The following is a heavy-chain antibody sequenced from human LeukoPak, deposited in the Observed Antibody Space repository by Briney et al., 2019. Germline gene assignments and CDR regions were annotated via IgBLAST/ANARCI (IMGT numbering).Heavy chain of an antibody. D-gene: IGHD2-21*01. Sequence: PGGSLRLSCAASGFTFSSYAMSWVRQAPGKGLEWVSAISGSGGSTYYADSVKGRFTISRDNSKNTLYLQMNSLRAEDTAVYYCARDFRTGLWKRADHFDYWGQGTLVTVSS. CDR1: GFTFSSYA. CDR2: ISGSGGST. J-gene: IGHJ4*02. CDR3: ARDFRTGLWKRADHFDY. V-gene: IGHV3-23*01.